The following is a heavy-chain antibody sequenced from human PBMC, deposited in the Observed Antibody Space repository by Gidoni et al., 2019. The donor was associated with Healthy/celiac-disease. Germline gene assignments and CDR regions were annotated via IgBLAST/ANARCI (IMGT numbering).Heavy chain of an antibody. V-gene: IGHV4-34*01. CDR3: AKGYYYFAY. CDR2: INHSGST. CDR1: GGSFSGYY. Sequence: QVQLQQWGAGLLKTAETLALTCAGYGGSFSGYYWSWIRQPPGKGLEWIGEINHSGSTNYNPSLKSRVTISVDTSKNQFSLKLSSVTAADTAVYYCAKGYYYFAYWGQGTLVTVSS. D-gene: IGHD3-10*01. J-gene: IGHJ4*02.